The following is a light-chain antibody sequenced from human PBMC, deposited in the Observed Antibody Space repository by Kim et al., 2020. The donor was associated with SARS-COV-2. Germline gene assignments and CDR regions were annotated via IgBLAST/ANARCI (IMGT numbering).Light chain of an antibody. CDR1: QSVSSY. CDR3: QQRRT. Sequence: ATRSLSPGERATLSCRASQSVSSYLAWYQQKPGQAPRLLIYDASNRATGIPARFSGSGSGTDFTLTISSLEPEDFAVYYCQQRRTFGPGTKVDIK. CDR2: DAS. V-gene: IGKV3-11*01. J-gene: IGKJ3*01.